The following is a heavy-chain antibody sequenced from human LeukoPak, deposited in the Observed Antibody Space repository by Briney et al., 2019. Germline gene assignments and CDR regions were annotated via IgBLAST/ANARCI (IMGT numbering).Heavy chain of an antibody. CDR2: IWYDGSNK. CDR1: GFTFSSYG. V-gene: IGHV3-33*01. J-gene: IGHJ6*02. D-gene: IGHD3-3*01. Sequence: GGSLRLSCAASGFTFSSYGMHWVRQAPGKGLEWVAVIWYDGSNKYYADSVKGRFTISRDNSKNTPYLQMNSLRAEDTAVYYCVSSTIFGVVNGMDVWGQGTTVTVSS. CDR3: VSSTIFGVVNGMDV.